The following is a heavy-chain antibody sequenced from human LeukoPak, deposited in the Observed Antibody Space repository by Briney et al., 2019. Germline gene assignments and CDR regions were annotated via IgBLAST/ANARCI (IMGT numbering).Heavy chain of an antibody. CDR1: GGSISSGGYY. CDR2: IYYSGST. CDR3: ARGPVRDWEGNDY. V-gene: IGHV4-31*03. J-gene: IGHJ4*02. D-gene: IGHD2-21*02. Sequence: SETLSLTCTVSGGSISSGGYYWSWIRRRPGKGLEWIGYIYYSGSTYYNPSLKSRVTISVDTSKNQFSLKLSSVTAADTAVYCCARGPVRDWEGNDYWGQGTLVTVSS.